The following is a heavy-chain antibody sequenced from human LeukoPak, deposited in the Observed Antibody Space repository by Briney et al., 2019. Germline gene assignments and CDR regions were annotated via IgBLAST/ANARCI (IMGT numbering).Heavy chain of an antibody. CDR1: GFTFSSYA. D-gene: IGHD1-26*01. V-gene: IGHV3-23*01. Sequence: GGSLRLSCAASGFTFSSYAISWVRQAPGKGLEWVSAISGSGSTTYYVDSVKGRFTISRDNSKNTLYLQMNSLRAEDTAVYYCTKGVGGNIDYWGQGTLVTVSS. J-gene: IGHJ4*02. CDR3: TKGVGGNIDY. CDR2: ISGSGSTT.